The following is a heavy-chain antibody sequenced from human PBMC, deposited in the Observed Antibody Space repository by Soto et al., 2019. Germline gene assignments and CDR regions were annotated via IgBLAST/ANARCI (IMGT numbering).Heavy chain of an antibody. CDR2: IYWDDDK. V-gene: IGHV2-5*02. CDR3: AHSLVDTPMAGWGGDYYYGMDV. D-gene: IGHD5-18*01. Sequence: KESGPTLVKPTQTLTLTCTFSGFSLSTSGVGVGWIRQPPGKALEWLALIYWDDDKRYSPSLKSRLTITKDTSKNQVVLTMTNMDPVDTATYYCAHSLVDTPMAGWGGDYYYGMDVWGQGTTVTVSS. J-gene: IGHJ6*02. CDR1: GFSLSTSGVG.